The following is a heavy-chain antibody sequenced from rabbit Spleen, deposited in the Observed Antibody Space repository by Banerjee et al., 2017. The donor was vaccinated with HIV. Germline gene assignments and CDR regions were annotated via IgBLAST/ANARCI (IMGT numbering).Heavy chain of an antibody. D-gene: IGHD4-1*01. CDR2: INIVTGKS. CDR3: ARDLVAVIGWNFNL. V-gene: IGHV1S45*01. Sequence: EQLEESGGGLVKPEGSLTLTCKASGVSLNDKDVMCWVRQAPGKGLEWIACINIVTGKSVYASCAKGRCTMSRTASTTGTLQMTRLTAADTATYFCARDLVAVIGWNFNLGGPGTLVTVS. J-gene: IGHJ4*01. CDR1: GVSLNDKDV.